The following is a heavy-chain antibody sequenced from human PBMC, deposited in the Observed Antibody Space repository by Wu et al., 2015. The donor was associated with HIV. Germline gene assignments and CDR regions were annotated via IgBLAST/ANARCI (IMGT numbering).Heavy chain of an antibody. V-gene: IGHV1-2*02. D-gene: IGHD3-10*01. CDR2: INPRSGDT. CDR1: GYSFIDYI. J-gene: IGHJ6*02. Sequence: QVQLVQSGAGVKKPGASVKVSCRASGYSFIDYIVHWVRQAPGQGLEWMGWINPRSGDTKYAQKFQGRVTMTRDTPVSTAYMELSRLTSDDTAVYYCAARFPGSGSYSQYFFGMDVWGQGTAVTVS. CDR3: AARFPGSGSYSQYFFGMDV.